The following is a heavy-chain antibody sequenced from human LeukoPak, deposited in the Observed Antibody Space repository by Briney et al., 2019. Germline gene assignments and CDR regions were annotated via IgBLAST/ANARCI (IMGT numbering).Heavy chain of an antibody. D-gene: IGHD2-21*02. Sequence: SETLSLTCAVSGYSISSGYYWGWIRQPPGKGLEWIGSIYHSGSTYYNPSLKSRVTISVDTSKNQFSLKLSSVTAADTAVYYCAKRGVTTDYWGQGTLVTVSS. V-gene: IGHV4-38-2*01. CDR1: GYSISSGYY. CDR2: IYHSGST. J-gene: IGHJ4*02. CDR3: AKRGVTTDY.